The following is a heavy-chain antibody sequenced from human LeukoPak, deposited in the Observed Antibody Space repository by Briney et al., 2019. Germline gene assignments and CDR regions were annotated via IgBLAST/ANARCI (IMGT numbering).Heavy chain of an antibody. D-gene: IGHD6-6*01. CDR2: IYHSGST. Sequence: PSETLSLTCTVSGGSISSGGYYWSWIRQPPGKGLEWIGYIYHSGSTNYNPSLKSRVTISVDTSKNQFSLKLSSVTAADTAVYYCARFPTKQLVGNGAFDIWGQGTMVTVSS. CDR3: ARFPTKQLVGNGAFDI. CDR1: GGSISSGGYY. J-gene: IGHJ3*02. V-gene: IGHV4-61*08.